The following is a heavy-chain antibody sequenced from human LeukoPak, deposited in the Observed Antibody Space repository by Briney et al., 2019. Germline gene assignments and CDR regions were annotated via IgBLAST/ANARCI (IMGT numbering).Heavy chain of an antibody. CDR1: GFSFSNHG. V-gene: IGHV3-33*01. CDR3: ARDSYQDYYGRFDP. CDR2: IRDDGNNK. J-gene: IGHJ5*02. D-gene: IGHD3-10*01. Sequence: GGSLRLSCAASGFSFSNHGMHWVRQAPGKRLEWVAAIRDDGNNKRYANSVNGRFTISRDNSENTLYLQMNGLTAEDTAMYYCARDSYQDYYGRFDPWGQGTLVIVSS.